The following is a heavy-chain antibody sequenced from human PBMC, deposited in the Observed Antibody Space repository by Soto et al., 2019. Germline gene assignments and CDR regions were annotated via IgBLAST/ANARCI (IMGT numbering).Heavy chain of an antibody. CDR2: IFHDCST. CDR1: GASISSGSW. CDR3: ARDEYNDSSD. Sequence: QVHLQESGPGLVKPSGTLSLTCAVSGASISSGSWWSWVRQPPGKGLEWIGEIFHDCSTNYNPSLKSRVTMSVDKSKNYFSLELTSVTAADTALYYCARDEYNDSSDWGQGTLVTVSS. D-gene: IGHD1-1*01. V-gene: IGHV4-4*02. J-gene: IGHJ4*02.